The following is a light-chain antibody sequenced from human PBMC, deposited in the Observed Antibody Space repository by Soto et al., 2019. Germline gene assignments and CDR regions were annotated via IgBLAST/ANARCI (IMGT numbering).Light chain of an antibody. Sequence: IRMTQSPSSLSASTGDRVTITCRASQGISSYLAWYQQKPGKAPKLLIYAASTLQSGVPSRFSGSGSGTDFTLTISCLQSEDFATYYCQQYNSYSPLTFGGGTKVDIK. J-gene: IGKJ4*01. CDR2: AAS. V-gene: IGKV1-8*01. CDR3: QQYNSYSPLT. CDR1: QGISSY.